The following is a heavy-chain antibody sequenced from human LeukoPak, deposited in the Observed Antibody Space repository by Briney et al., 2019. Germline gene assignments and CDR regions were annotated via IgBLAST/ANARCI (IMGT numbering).Heavy chain of an antibody. Sequence: SETLSLTCTVSGGSISSYYWSWIRQPPGKRLEWIGYIYYSGSTNYNPSLKSRVTISVDTSLTQFSWKLSCVTAADRAVYYCARWGRTTGYFEYWPQGTLVTVSS. CDR3: ARWGRTTGYFEY. V-gene: IGHV4-59*01. CDR1: GGSISSYY. J-gene: IGHJ4*02. CDR2: IYYSGST. D-gene: IGHD1-1*01.